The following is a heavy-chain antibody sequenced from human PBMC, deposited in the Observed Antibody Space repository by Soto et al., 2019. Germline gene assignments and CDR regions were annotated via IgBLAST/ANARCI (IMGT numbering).Heavy chain of an antibody. CDR3: ARYTQTTPDDCFDY. CDR1: GGSISSGGYS. J-gene: IGHJ4*02. D-gene: IGHD4-17*01. V-gene: IGHV4-30-2*01. Sequence: LQLQESGSGLVKPSQTLSLTCAVSGGSISSGGYSWSWIRQPPGKGLEWIGYIYYSGNTYYNPSLKTRVPISVDRSKNPFPLKLSSVTAADTAVYYRARYTQTTPDDCFDYWGQGTLVTVSS. CDR2: IYYSGNT.